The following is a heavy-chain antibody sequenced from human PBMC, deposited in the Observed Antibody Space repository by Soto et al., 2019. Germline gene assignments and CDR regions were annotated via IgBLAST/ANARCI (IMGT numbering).Heavy chain of an antibody. CDR2: MNPNTGRT. CDR1: GYAFTGYY. D-gene: IGHD2-15*01. CDR3: ASSLYCSGGSCYPAPS. V-gene: IGHV1-2*02. J-gene: IGHJ5*02. Sequence: ASVKVSCKASGYAFTGYYIHWVRQAPGQGLEWMGWMNPNTGRTNYAQKFQGRVTMTRDTSISTAYMELSRLRSDDTAIYYCASSLYCSGGSCYPAPSWGQGTLVTAPQ.